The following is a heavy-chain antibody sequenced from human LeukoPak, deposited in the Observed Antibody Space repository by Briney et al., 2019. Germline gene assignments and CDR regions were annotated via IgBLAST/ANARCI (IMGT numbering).Heavy chain of an antibody. V-gene: IGHV3-7*03. D-gene: IGHD4-17*01. CDR2: IKQDGSEK. J-gene: IGHJ4*02. Sequence: GGALRLSCAASGFTFSSYWMSWVRQARGKGREWVANIKQDGSEKYYVDSVKGRFTISRDNAKNSLYLQMNSLRAEDTAVYYCARGQTTVTNWGQGTLVTVSS. CDR3: ARGQTTVTN. CDR1: GFTFSSYW.